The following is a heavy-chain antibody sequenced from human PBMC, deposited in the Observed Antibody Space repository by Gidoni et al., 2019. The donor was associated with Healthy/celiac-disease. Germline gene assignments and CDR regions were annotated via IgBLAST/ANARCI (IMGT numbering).Heavy chain of an antibody. CDR3: ASLVGDGPNWFDP. V-gene: IGHV4-34*01. Sequence: QVQLQQWGAGLLKPSETLSLTCAVYGGSFSGYYWSWIRQPPGKGLEWIGEINHSGSTNYNPSLKSRVTISVDTSKNQFSLKLSSVTAADTAVYYCASLVGDGPNWFDPWGQGTLVTVSS. CDR2: INHSGST. CDR1: GGSFSGYY. D-gene: IGHD1-26*01. J-gene: IGHJ5*02.